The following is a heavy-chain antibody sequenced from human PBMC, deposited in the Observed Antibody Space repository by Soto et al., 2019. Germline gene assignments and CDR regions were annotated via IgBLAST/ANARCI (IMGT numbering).Heavy chain of an antibody. Sequence: PGGSLRLSCAASGFTFSSYGMHWVRQAPGKGLEWVAVISYDGSNKYYADSVKGRFTISRDNSKNTLYLQMNSLRAEDTAVYYCAKDQRLWLLYYYYGMDVRGQGTTVTVSS. CDR3: AKDQRLWLLYYYYGMDV. J-gene: IGHJ6*02. CDR1: GFTFSSYG. D-gene: IGHD5-18*01. V-gene: IGHV3-30*18. CDR2: ISYDGSNK.